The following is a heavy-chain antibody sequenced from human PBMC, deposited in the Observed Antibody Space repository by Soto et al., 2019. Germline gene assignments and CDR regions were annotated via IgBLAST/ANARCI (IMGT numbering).Heavy chain of an antibody. CDR2: IYYSGST. CDR3: ARDDSSGSFDY. Sequence: SETLSLTCTVSGGSISSYYWSWIRQPPGKGLEWIGYIYYSGSTNYNPSLKSRVTISVDTSKNQFSLKLSSVTAADTAVYYCARDDSSGSFDYWGQGTLVTVSS. CDR1: GGSISSYY. D-gene: IGHD3-22*01. V-gene: IGHV4-59*01. J-gene: IGHJ4*02.